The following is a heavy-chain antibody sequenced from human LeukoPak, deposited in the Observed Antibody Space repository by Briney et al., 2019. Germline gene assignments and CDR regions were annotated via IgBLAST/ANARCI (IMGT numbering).Heavy chain of an antibody. D-gene: IGHD6-13*01. Sequence: SETLSLTCTVSGGSISSYYWSWIRQPPGKGLEWIGYIYYSGSTNYDPSLKSRVTISVDTSKNQFSLKLSSVTAADTAVYYCARVAESRSKYSSSWATPFDYWGQGTLVTVSS. CDR1: GGSISSYY. CDR2: IYYSGST. CDR3: ARVAESRSKYSSSWATPFDY. V-gene: IGHV4-59*01. J-gene: IGHJ4*02.